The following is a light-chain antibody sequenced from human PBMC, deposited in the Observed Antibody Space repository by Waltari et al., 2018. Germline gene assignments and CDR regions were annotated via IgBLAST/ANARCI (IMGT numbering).Light chain of an antibody. CDR1: SSDVGSYDL. CDR2: EGS. CDR3: CSYAGSSTYWV. Sequence: QSALTQPASVSGSPGQSITISCTGTSSDVGSYDLVSWYQQHPGKAPKVMIYEGSKRASGVSNRFSGSKSGNTASLTISGLQAEDEADYYCCSYAGSSTYWVFGGGTKLTVL. J-gene: IGLJ3*02. V-gene: IGLV2-23*01.